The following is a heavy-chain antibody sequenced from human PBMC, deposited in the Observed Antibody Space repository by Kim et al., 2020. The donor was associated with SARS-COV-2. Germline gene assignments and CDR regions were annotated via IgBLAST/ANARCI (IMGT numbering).Heavy chain of an antibody. CDR1: GGSISGTSHY. D-gene: IGHD3-10*01. V-gene: IGHV4-31*03. Sequence: SETLSLTCTVSGGSISGTSHYWSWIRQQPGKGLEWIAYIYHSGASYYNPPLMSRVTISVDTSKNQFSLKLSSVTAADTAVYYCARAPGGGSGYFDYWGQG. CDR2: IYHSGAS. J-gene: IGHJ4*02. CDR3: ARAPGGGSGYFDY.